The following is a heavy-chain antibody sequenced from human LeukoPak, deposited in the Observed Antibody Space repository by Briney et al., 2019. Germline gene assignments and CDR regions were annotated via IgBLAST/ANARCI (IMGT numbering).Heavy chain of an antibody. Sequence: GASVKVSCKASGYTFTGYYMHWVRQAPGQGLEWMGRINPNSGGTNYAQKFQGRVTMTRDTSISTAYMELSRLRSDDTAVYYCARSTAWYSSSWYGDYWGQGTLVTVSS. J-gene: IGHJ4*02. CDR2: INPNSGGT. CDR3: ARSTAWYSSSWYGDY. D-gene: IGHD6-13*01. CDR1: GYTFTGYY. V-gene: IGHV1-2*06.